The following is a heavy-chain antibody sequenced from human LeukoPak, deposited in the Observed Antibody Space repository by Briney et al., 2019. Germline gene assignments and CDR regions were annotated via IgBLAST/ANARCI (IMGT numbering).Heavy chain of an antibody. V-gene: IGHV4-61*02. Sequence: SETLSLTCTVSGGSISSGSYYWRWIRQPAGKGLEWIGRIYTSGSTNYNPSLKSRVTISVDTSKNQFSLKLSSVTAADTAVYYCARDCGSGYYDNAFDIWGQGTMVTVSS. J-gene: IGHJ3*02. CDR1: GGSISSGSYY. D-gene: IGHD3-3*01. CDR3: ARDCGSGYYDNAFDI. CDR2: IYTSGST.